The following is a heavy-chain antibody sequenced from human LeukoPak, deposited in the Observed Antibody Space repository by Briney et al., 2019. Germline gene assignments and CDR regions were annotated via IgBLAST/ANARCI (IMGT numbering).Heavy chain of an antibody. Sequence: ASVKVSCKASGYTFTSYGISWVRQAPGQGLEWMGWISAYNGNTNYAQRLQGRVTMTTDTSTSTAYMELSRLRSDDTAVYYCARVRYYYGSGSFFGYWGQGTLVTVSS. CDR1: GYTFTSYG. CDR2: ISAYNGNT. V-gene: IGHV1-18*01. CDR3: ARVRYYYGSGSFFGY. D-gene: IGHD3-10*01. J-gene: IGHJ4*02.